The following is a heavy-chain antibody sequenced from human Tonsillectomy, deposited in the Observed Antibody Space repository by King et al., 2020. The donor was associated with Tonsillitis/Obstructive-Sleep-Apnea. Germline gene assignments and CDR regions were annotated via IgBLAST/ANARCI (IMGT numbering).Heavy chain of an antibody. Sequence: QLQESGPGLVKPSETLSLTCTVSGGSVSSGSYYWSWIRQPPGKGLEWIGDIYYSGSTNYNPSLNSRVTKSVDTSKNQFSLKLSSVTAADTAVYYCARTIFGVVINEAYYYYYYMDVWGKGTTVTVSS. CDR3: ARTIFGVVINEAYYYYYYMDV. CDR2: IYYSGST. D-gene: IGHD3-3*01. CDR1: GGSVSSGSYY. V-gene: IGHV4-61*01. J-gene: IGHJ6*03.